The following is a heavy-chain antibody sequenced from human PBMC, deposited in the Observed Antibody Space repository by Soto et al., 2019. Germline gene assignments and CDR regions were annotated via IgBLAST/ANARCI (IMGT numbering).Heavy chain of an antibody. V-gene: IGHV3-23*01. CDR3: AKDIGYSSGWSEGFQH. J-gene: IGHJ1*01. CDR2: ISGSGGST. D-gene: IGHD6-19*01. Sequence: GGSLRLSCAASGFTFSSYAMSWVRQAPGKGLEWVSAISGSGGSTYYADSVKGRFTISRDNSKNTLYLQMNSLRAEDTAVYYCAKDIGYSSGWSEGFQHWGQGTPVTVSS. CDR1: GFTFSSYA.